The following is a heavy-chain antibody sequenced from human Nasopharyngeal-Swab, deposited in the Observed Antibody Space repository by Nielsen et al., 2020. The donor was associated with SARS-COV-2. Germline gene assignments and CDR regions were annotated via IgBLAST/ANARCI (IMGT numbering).Heavy chain of an antibody. V-gene: IGHV4-34*01. D-gene: IGHD4-17*01. CDR2: IHHSGST. CDR1: GGSFSGYY. Sequence: SETLSLTCAVYGGSFSGYYWSWIRQPPGNGLEWIGEIHHSGSTNYNPSLKSRVPISVDTSKNQFSLKLSSVTAADTAVYYCARLPYGDYLYYYYYGMDVWGQGTTVTVSS. CDR3: ARLPYGDYLYYYYYGMDV. J-gene: IGHJ6*02.